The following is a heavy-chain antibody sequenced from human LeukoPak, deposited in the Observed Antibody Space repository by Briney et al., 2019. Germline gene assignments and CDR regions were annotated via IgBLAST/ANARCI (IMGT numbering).Heavy chain of an antibody. CDR1: GGSFTNNA. Sequence: ASVKVSCKVSGGSFTNNAISWVRQAPGQGPEWMGRILPIFATAEYAERFQGRITLTADKSTTTAYMELTSLKIEDTALYFCTRGKGFVGHFDFWGQGTLVTVSS. CDR3: TRGKGFVGHFDF. CDR2: ILPIFATA. J-gene: IGHJ4*02. D-gene: IGHD3-3*01. V-gene: IGHV1-69*06.